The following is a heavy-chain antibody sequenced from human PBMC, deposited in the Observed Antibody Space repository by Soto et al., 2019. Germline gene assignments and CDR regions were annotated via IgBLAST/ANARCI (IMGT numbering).Heavy chain of an antibody. D-gene: IGHD5-18*01. J-gene: IGHJ4*02. V-gene: IGHV4-59*01. CDR1: GGSISSYY. CDR3: ARRRGYSYDFDY. Sequence: KPSETLSLTCTVSGGSISSYYWSWIRQPPGKGLEWIGYIYYSGSTNYNPSLKSRVTISVDTSKNQFSLKLSSVTAADTAVYYCARRRGYSYDFDYWGQGTLVTVSS. CDR2: IYYSGST.